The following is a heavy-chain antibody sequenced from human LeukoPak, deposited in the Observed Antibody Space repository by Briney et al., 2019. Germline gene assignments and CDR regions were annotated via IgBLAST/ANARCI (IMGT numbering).Heavy chain of an antibody. J-gene: IGHJ6*03. V-gene: IGHV1-8*01. D-gene: IGHD5-18*01. CDR2: MNPDSGNT. CDR3: ARGGYSHGHNYYYYYMDV. CDR1: GYTFTSYD. Sequence: ASVKVSCKASGYTFTSYDINWVRQAAGQGLEWMGWMNPDSGNTGYAQKFQGRVTMTRNSSISTAYMELSSLRSEDTAVYYCARGGYSHGHNYYYYYMDVWGKGATVTVSS.